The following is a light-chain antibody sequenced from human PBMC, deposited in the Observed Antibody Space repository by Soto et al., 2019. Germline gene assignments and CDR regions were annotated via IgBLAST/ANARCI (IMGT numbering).Light chain of an antibody. CDR1: SSNIGSNY. J-gene: IGLJ3*02. V-gene: IGLV1-44*01. Sequence: HSVLTQPPSASGTTGQRVTISCSGGSSNIGSNYVDWYQQLPGTAPKLLIYTYDQRPSGVPDRFSGSKSGTSASLAISGLQSEDEADYFCAAWDDSLNGPVFGGGTKLTVL. CDR2: TYD. CDR3: AAWDDSLNGPV.